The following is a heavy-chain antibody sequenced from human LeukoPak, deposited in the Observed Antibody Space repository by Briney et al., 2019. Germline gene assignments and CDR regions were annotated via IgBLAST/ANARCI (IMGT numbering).Heavy chain of an antibody. D-gene: IGHD3-9*01. CDR2: IHYTGAT. CDR3: ARGIFLPVYCFAF. J-gene: IGHJ4*02. Sequence: AETLSLTCAVYGGSITGYYWSWIRQTPGRGLEWVGEIHYTGATSYNPSLKSRATISTDTSKNQFSLRLSSVTAADTAVYYCARGIFLPVYCFAFGGKGARPTPSS. CDR1: GGSITGYY. V-gene: IGHV4-34*01.